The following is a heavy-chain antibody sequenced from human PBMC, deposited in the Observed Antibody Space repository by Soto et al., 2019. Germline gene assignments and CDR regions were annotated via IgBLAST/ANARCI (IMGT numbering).Heavy chain of an antibody. D-gene: IGHD3-3*01. Sequence: GESLKISCAASGFTFSSYAMSWVRQAPGKGLEWVSAISGSGGSTYYADSVKGRFTISRDNSKNTLYLQMNSLRAEDTAVYYCAKDGYYDFWSGYPFDYWGQGTLVTVSS. V-gene: IGHV3-23*01. CDR3: AKDGYYDFWSGYPFDY. J-gene: IGHJ4*02. CDR2: ISGSGGST. CDR1: GFTFSSYA.